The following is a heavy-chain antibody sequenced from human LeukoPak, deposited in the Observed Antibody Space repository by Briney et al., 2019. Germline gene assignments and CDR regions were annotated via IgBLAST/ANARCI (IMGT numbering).Heavy chain of an antibody. J-gene: IGHJ4*02. Sequence: SETLSLTCTVSGGSISSYYWSWIRQPPGKGLEWIGYIYYSGSTNYNPSLKSRVTISVDTSKNQFSLKLSSVTAADTAVYYCAREGIAAAGPYYFDYWGQGTLVTVSS. D-gene: IGHD6-13*01. CDR2: IYYSGST. V-gene: IGHV4-59*12. CDR1: GGSISSYY. CDR3: AREGIAAAGPYYFDY.